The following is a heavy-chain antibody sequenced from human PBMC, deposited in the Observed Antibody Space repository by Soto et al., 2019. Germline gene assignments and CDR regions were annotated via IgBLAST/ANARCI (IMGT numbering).Heavy chain of an antibody. CDR3: AKGRCSSTSCYDDEGHNKPNGYYYYMDV. Sequence: GGSLRLSCAASGFTFSSYAMSWVRQAPGKGLEWVSAISGSGGSTYYADSVKGRFTISRDNSKNRLYLQMNSLRAEDTAVYYCAKGRCSSTSCYDDEGHNKPNGYYYYMDVWGKGTTVTVSS. J-gene: IGHJ6*03. V-gene: IGHV3-23*01. CDR2: ISGSGGST. CDR1: GFTFSSYA. D-gene: IGHD2-2*01.